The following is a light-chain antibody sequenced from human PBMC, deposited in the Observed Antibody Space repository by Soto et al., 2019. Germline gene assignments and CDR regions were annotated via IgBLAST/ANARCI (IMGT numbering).Light chain of an antibody. Sequence: QSALTQPASVSGSPGQSITISCTGTSSDVGGYNYVSWYQQHPGKAPKLMIYDVTNRPSGVSNRFSGSKSGNTASLTISGLQAEDEADYYCSSYTSSSTLGVFGGGTQLTLL. CDR3: SSYTSSSTLGV. CDR2: DVT. V-gene: IGLV2-14*01. CDR1: SSDVGGYNY. J-gene: IGLJ3*02.